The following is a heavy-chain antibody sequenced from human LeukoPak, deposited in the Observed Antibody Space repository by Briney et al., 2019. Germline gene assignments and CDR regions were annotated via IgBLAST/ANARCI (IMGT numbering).Heavy chain of an antibody. CDR3: ARGSAKLGYFDY. CDR1: GGSISSYY. J-gene: IGHJ4*02. Sequence: SETLSLTCTVSGGSISSYYWSWIRQPAGKGLEWIGRIYTSGSTNYNPSLKSRVTISVDTSKNQFSLKLSSVTAADTAVYYCARGSAKLGYFDYWGRGTLVTVSS. D-gene: IGHD3-16*01. V-gene: IGHV4-4*07. CDR2: IYTSGST.